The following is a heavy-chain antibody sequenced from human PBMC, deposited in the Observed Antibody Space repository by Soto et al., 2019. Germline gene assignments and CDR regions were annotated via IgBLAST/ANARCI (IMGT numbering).Heavy chain of an antibody. CDR2: IVTMYGTI. J-gene: IGHJ4*02. Sequence: QVQLVQSGAEVKKPGSSVKVSCKASGGTLNSYGITWVRQVPGQGLEWLAGIVTMYGTIKYGRKLPDRMRIPVDKGTYTAYLDLTSLRAEDTAVYYCARSRSVPRDMYYGSWSSLDYWGQGTLVTVSS. CDR1: GGTLNSYG. V-gene: IGHV1-69*06. D-gene: IGHD3-10*01. CDR3: ARSRSVPRDMYYGSWSSLDY.